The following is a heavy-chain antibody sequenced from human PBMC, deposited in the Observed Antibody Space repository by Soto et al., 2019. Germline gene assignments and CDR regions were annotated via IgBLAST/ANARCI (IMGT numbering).Heavy chain of an antibody. CDR2: FSAYNGNT. D-gene: IGHD2-2*01. CDR3: VYCSSTSCYGMDV. V-gene: IGHV1-18*01. J-gene: IGHJ6*02. CDR1: GYTFTSYG. Sequence: ASVTVSCKASGYTFTSYGISWVRQAPGQGLEWMGLFSAYNGNTNYAQKLQGRVTMTTDTSTSTAYMELRSLRSDDTAVYYCVYCSSTSCYGMDVLGQGTTGTVSS.